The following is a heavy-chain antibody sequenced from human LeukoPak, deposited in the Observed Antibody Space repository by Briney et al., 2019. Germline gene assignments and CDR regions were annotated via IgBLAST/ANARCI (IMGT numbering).Heavy chain of an antibody. J-gene: IGHJ4*02. Sequence: GGCLRLSCAASGFTFSSYAMSWVRQAPGKGLEWVSAISGSGGTTYYADSVKGRFTISRDNSKNTLYLQMNSLRAEDTAVYYCARYDISTYERRAFDYWGQGTLVAVSS. CDR2: ISGSGGTT. V-gene: IGHV3-23*01. CDR1: GFTFSSYA. CDR3: ARYDISTYERRAFDY. D-gene: IGHD3-9*01.